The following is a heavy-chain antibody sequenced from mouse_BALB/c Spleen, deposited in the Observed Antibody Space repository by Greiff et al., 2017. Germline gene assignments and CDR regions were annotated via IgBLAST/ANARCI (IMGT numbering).Heavy chain of an antibody. CDR1: GFTFSSFG. CDR3: ARWKYDYDEGFAY. V-gene: IGHV5-17*02. J-gene: IGHJ3*01. D-gene: IGHD2-4*01. CDR2: ISSGSSTI. Sequence: EVQLVESGGGLVQPGGSRKLSCAASGFTFSSFGMHWVRQAPEKGLEWVAYISSGSSTIYYADTVKGRFTISRDNPKNTLFLQMTSLRSEDTAMYYCARWKYDYDEGFAYWGQGTLVTVSA.